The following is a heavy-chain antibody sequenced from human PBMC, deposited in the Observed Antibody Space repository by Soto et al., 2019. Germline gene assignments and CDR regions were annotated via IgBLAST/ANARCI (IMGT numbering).Heavy chain of an antibody. J-gene: IGHJ6*02. Sequence: SETLSLTCAVYGGSFSGYYWSWIRQPPGKGLEWIGEINHSGSTNYNQSLKSRVTISVDTSKNQFSLKLSSVTAADTAVYYCARVRYSSFRYYGMDVWGQGTTVTVSS. CDR1: GGSFSGYY. CDR2: INHSGST. D-gene: IGHD6-6*01. V-gene: IGHV4-34*01. CDR3: ARVRYSSFRYYGMDV.